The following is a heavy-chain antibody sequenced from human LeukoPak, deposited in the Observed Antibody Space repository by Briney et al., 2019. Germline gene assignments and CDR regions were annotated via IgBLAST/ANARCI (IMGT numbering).Heavy chain of an antibody. D-gene: IGHD3-22*01. CDR3: ARASYYYDSSGTLFDY. Sequence: GGSLRLSCAASGFTFSSYAMSWVRQAPGKGLEWVSAISGSGGSTYYADSVKGRFTISRDNAKNSLYLQMNSLRAEDTAVYYCARASYYYDSSGTLFDYWGQGTLVTVSS. V-gene: IGHV3-23*01. J-gene: IGHJ4*02. CDR1: GFTFSSYA. CDR2: ISGSGGST.